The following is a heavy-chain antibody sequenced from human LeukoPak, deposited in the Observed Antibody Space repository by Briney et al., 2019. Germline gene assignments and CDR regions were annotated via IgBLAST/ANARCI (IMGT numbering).Heavy chain of an antibody. V-gene: IGHV3-23*01. CDR3: ARALIVVNRIFDY. CDR1: GLTFTNYS. CDR2: IKPRGDGT. J-gene: IGHJ4*02. D-gene: IGHD2-21*01. Sequence: GGSLSLSCPAYGLTFTNYSMSWVRQDRGKGLECVSSIKPRGDGTWHAVSVKGRFTLSRDNSKNTMYLQMNSLRVEDTAVYYCARALIVVNRIFDYWGQGSLVTVSS.